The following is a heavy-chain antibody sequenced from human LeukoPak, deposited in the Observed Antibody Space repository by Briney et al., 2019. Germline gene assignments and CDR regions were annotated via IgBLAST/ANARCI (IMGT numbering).Heavy chain of an antibody. CDR2: IIPIFGTA. Sequence: SLKVSCKASGGTFSSYAVSWVRQAPGQGLEWMGGIIPIFGTANYAQKFQGRVTITTDESTSTAYMELSRLRSDDTAVYYCARDASMVRGVMYNWFDPWGQGTLVTVSS. D-gene: IGHD3-10*01. CDR1: GGTFSSYA. J-gene: IGHJ5*02. CDR3: ARDASMVRGVMYNWFDP. V-gene: IGHV1-69*05.